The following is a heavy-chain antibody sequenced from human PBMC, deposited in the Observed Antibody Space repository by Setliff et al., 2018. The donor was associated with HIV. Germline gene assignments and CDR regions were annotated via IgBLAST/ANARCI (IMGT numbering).Heavy chain of an antibody. CDR1: GGSFSDQY. CDR3: ARSSPGYGAPLDY. D-gene: IGHD5-12*01. CDR2: INYRGTT. Sequence: SETLSLTCAVYGGSFSDQYWSWIRQPPGKGLEWIGEINYRGTTNDNPSLRSRVTISVDTSRNQFSLKLNSVTAADTAVYYCARSSPGYGAPLDYWGQGTLVTVSS. J-gene: IGHJ4*02. V-gene: IGHV4-34*01.